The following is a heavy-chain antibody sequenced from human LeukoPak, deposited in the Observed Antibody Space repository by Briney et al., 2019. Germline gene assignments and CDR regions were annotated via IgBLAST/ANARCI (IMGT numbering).Heavy chain of an antibody. CDR2: ISSSGSTI. D-gene: IGHD4-17*01. Sequence: GGSLRLSCAASGFTFSSYEMNWVRQAPGKGLEWVSYISSSGSTIYYADSVKGRFTISRDNAKNSLYLQMNSLRAEDTSVCYCARDTNGDGWFDPWGQGTLVTVSS. V-gene: IGHV3-48*03. CDR3: ARDTNGDGWFDP. J-gene: IGHJ5*02. CDR1: GFTFSSYE.